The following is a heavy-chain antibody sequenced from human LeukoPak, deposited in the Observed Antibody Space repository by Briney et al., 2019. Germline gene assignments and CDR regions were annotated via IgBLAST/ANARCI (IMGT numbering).Heavy chain of an antibody. CDR1: GFTFSSYS. CDR3: AKSSSWLYYFDY. J-gene: IGHJ4*02. V-gene: IGHV3-48*02. CDR2: ISSSSSTI. D-gene: IGHD6-13*01. Sequence: GGSLRLSCAASGFTFSSYSMNWLRQAPGKGLEWVSYISSSSSTIYYADSVKGRFTISRDNAKNSLYLQMNSLRDEDTAVYYCAKSSSWLYYFDYWGQGTLVTVSS.